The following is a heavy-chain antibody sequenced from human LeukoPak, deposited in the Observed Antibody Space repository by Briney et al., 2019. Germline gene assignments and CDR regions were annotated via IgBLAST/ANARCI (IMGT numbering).Heavy chain of an antibody. CDR3: VRKNRDFNAAFDI. V-gene: IGHV3-53*01. D-gene: IGHD2-21*02. J-gene: IGHJ3*02. CDR1: GFTVSNNY. Sequence: PGGSLRLSCAASGFTVSNNYMSWVRQAPGKGLEWVSITYSDSSTNYADSVKGRFTISRDTSQNTLSLQMNSLRAEVTAVYYCVRKNRDFNAAFDIWGQGTVVTVSS. CDR2: TYSDSST.